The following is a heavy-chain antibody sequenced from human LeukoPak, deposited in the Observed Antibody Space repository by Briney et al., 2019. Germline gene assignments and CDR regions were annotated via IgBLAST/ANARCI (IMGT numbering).Heavy chain of an antibody. D-gene: IGHD1-26*01. Sequence: PSETLSLTCTVSGGSISSSNYYWGWLRLPPGKGLEWIGSIYFSGTSYYNPSLKSRVTISVDTSKNQFSLRLTSVTAADTAVYYCARHTRGSPNYFDYWGQGTLVTVSS. CDR3: ARHTRGSPNYFDY. CDR2: IYFSGTS. J-gene: IGHJ4*02. CDR1: GGSISSSNYY. V-gene: IGHV4-39*01.